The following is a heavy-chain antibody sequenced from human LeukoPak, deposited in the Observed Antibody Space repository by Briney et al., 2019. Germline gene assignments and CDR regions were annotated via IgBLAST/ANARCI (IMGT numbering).Heavy chain of an antibody. CDR3: ARDTLTAPFYYSCMDV. D-gene: IGHD1-14*01. V-gene: IGHV4-34*01. CDR2: IDHSGST. J-gene: IGHJ6*03. Sequence: SETLSLTCAVYGGSLSGYYWSWIRQPPGKGLEWIGEIDHSGSTNYNPSLESRVTISMDTSKNQFSLKLNSVTAADTAVYYCARDTLTAPFYYSCMDVWGKGTTVTVSS. CDR1: GGSLSGYY.